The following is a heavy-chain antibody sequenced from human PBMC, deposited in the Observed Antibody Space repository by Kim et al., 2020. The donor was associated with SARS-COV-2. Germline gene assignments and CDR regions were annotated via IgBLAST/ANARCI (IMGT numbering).Heavy chain of an antibody. J-gene: IGHJ6*01. V-gene: IGHV4-39*07. CDR1: GGSISSSSYY. CDR2: IYYSGST. D-gene: IGHD3-16*01. Sequence: SETLSLTCTVSGGSISSSSYYWGWIRQPTGQGLEWIGSIYYSGSTYYNPSLKSRVTISVDTSKNQFSLKLSSVTAADTAVYYCASDPLRKVTFLGDYNY. CDR3: ASDPLRKVTFLGDYNY.